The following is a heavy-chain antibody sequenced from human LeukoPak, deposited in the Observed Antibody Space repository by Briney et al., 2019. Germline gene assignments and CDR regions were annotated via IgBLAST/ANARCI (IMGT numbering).Heavy chain of an antibody. Sequence: VASVKLSCKAAGGTFSSYAISWVRQAPGQGLEWMGRIIPIFGIANYAQTFQGRVTITTDKSTSTAYMELSSLRSEDTAVCYCASRQTGKTSGSWLDLWGQGTLVTVSS. D-gene: IGHD1-1*01. J-gene: IGHJ5*02. CDR2: IIPIFGIA. CDR1: GGTFSSYA. V-gene: IGHV1-69*04. CDR3: ASRQTGKTSGSWLDL.